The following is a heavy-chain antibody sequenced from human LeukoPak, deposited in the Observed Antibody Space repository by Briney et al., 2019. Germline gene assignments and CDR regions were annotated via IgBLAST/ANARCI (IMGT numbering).Heavy chain of an antibody. Sequence: SETLSLTCAVSIYSISSGYCWGWIRQSPGRGLEWIGTLRHSGITYYNPSLKSRVTISVDTSKNQFSLNLSSVTAADTAVYYCARHVNQLVTDFGPMGYFDYWGHGTLVTVSS. J-gene: IGHJ4*01. CDR3: ARHVNQLVTDFGPMGYFDY. V-gene: IGHV4-38-2*01. CDR2: LRHSGIT. D-gene: IGHD3-3*01. CDR1: IYSISSGYC.